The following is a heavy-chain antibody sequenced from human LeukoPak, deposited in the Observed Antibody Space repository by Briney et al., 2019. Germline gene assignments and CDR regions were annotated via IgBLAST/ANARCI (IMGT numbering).Heavy chain of an antibody. CDR3: AKDSLKSHDYGDYLDY. J-gene: IGHJ4*02. Sequence: GGSLRLSCAASGFTFSSYGMHWVRQAPGKGLEWVAFIRYDGSNKYYADSVKGRFTISRDNSKNTLYLQMNSLRAEDTAVYYCAKDSLKSHDYGDYLDYWGQGTLVTVSS. CDR2: IRYDGSNK. V-gene: IGHV3-30*02. CDR1: GFTFSSYG. D-gene: IGHD3-16*01.